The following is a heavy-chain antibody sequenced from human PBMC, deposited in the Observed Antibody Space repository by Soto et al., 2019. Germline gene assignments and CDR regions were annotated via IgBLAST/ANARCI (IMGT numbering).Heavy chain of an antibody. J-gene: IGHJ4*02. CDR3: ASQNEYSSSWYYFDY. V-gene: IGHV3-74*01. Sequence: PGGSLRLSCAASGFTFSSYWMHWVRQAPGKGLVWVSRINSDGSSTSYADSVKGRFTISRDNAKNTLYLQMNSLRAEDTAVYYCASQNEYSSSWYYFDYWGQGTLVTVSS. D-gene: IGHD6-6*01. CDR1: GFTFSSYW. CDR2: INSDGSST.